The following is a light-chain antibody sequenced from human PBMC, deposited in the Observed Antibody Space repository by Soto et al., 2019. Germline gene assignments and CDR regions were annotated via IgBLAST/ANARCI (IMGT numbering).Light chain of an antibody. CDR1: SSDVGGYNY. J-gene: IGLJ1*01. Sequence: SALTQPASVSGSPGQSITISCTGTSSDVGGYNYVSWYQHHPGKVPKLLISEVSKGPSGVSSRFSGSKSGNTASLTISGLKADDEADYFSSSYTTIATYVIPTATKIT. CDR2: EVS. V-gene: IGLV2-14*01. CDR3: SSYTTIATYV.